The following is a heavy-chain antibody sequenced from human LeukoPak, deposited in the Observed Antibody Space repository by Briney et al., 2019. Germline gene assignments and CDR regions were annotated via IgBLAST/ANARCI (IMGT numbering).Heavy chain of an antibody. J-gene: IGHJ4*02. Sequence: ASVKVSCKASGYTFTSYYMHWVRQAPGQGLEWMGITNPRGGSTSYAQKFQGRVTMTRDTSTSTVYMELSSLRSEDTAVYYCARALEQLVPDYWGQGTLVTVSS. CDR3: ARALEQLVPDY. CDR1: GYTFTSYY. V-gene: IGHV1-46*01. CDR2: TNPRGGST. D-gene: IGHD6-6*01.